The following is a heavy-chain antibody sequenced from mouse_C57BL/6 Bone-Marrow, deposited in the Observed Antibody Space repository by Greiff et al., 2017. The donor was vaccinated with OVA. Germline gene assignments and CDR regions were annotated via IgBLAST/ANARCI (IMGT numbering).Heavy chain of an antibody. V-gene: IGHV1-9*01. J-gene: IGHJ2*01. Sequence: VQVVESGAELLKPGASVKLSCKATGYTFTGYWIEWVKQRPGHGLEWMGEILPGSGSTNYNEKFKGKATFTADTSSNTAYMQLSSLTTEDSAIYYCARLGNWDVEKNYFDYWGQGTTLTVSS. CDR3: ARLGNWDVEKNYFDY. D-gene: IGHD4-1*01. CDR1: GYTFTGYW. CDR2: ILPGSGST.